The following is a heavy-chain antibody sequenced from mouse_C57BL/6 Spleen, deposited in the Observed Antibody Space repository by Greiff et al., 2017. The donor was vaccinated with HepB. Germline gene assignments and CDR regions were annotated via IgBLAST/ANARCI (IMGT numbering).Heavy chain of an antibody. CDR3: ARWNYDYDPGFAY. CDR1: GYTFTSYW. D-gene: IGHD2-4*01. V-gene: IGHV1-52*01. CDR2: IDPSDSET. J-gene: IGHJ3*01. Sequence: QVQLQQPGAELVRPGSSVKLSCKASGYTFTSYWMHWVKQRPIQGLEWIGNIDPSDSETHYNQKFKDKATLTVDKSSSTAYMQLSSLTSEDSAVYYCARWNYDYDPGFAYWGQGTLVTVSA.